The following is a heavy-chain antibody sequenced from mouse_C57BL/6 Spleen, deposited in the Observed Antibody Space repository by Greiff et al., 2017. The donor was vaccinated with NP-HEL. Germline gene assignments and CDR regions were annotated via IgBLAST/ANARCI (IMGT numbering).Heavy chain of an antibody. Sequence: QVQLQQPGAELVMPGASVKLSCKASGYTFTSYWMHWVKQRPGQGLEWIGEIDPSDSYTNYNQKFKSKSTLTVDKSSSTAYMQLSSLTSEDSAVYYCARGIDSSGYGFAYWGQGTLVTVSA. V-gene: IGHV1-69*01. CDR3: ARGIDSSGYGFAY. D-gene: IGHD3-2*02. CDR2: IDPSDSYT. CDR1: GYTFTSYW. J-gene: IGHJ3*01.